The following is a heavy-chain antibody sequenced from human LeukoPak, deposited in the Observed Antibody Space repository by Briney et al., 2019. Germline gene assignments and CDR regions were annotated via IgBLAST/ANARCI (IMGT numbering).Heavy chain of an antibody. CDR2: IIGSGRDT. CDR3: AKGTLGSCSGATCYDSDY. Sequence: GGSLRLSCAASGFTFSSYAMNWVHQAPGKRLEWVSFIIGSGRDTYYADSVKGRITISRDNSKNTLYLQMNSLRAEDTALYYCAKGTLGSCSGATCYDSDYWGQGTLVTVSS. CDR1: GFTFSSYA. D-gene: IGHD2-2*01. J-gene: IGHJ4*02. V-gene: IGHV3-23*01.